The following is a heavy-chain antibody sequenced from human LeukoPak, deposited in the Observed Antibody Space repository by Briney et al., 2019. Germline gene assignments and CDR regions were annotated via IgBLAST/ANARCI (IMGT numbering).Heavy chain of an antibody. CDR2: INPNSGGT. J-gene: IGHJ4*02. V-gene: IGHV1-2*02. CDR3: ARVIGGYTYYYDSSGYFPDY. CDR1: GYTFTGYY. D-gene: IGHD3-22*01. Sequence: ASVKVSCKASGYTFTGYYMHWVRQAPGQGLEWMGRINPNSGGTNYAQKFQGRVTMTRDTSISTAYMELSRLRSDDTAVYYCARVIGGYTYYYDSSGYFPDYWGQGTLVTVSS.